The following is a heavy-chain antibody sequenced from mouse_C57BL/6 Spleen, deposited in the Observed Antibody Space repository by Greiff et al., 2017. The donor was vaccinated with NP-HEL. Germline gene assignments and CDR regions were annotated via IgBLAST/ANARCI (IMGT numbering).Heavy chain of an antibody. CDR1: GFSLTSYG. Sequence: VQLQQSGPGLVQPSQSLSITCTVSGFSLTSYGVHWVRQSPGKGLEWLGVIWRGGSTDYNAAFMSRLSITKDNSKSQVFFKMNSLQADDTAIYYCAKEGPYGSTWFAYWGQGTLATVSA. J-gene: IGHJ3*01. V-gene: IGHV2-5*01. CDR2: IWRGGST. D-gene: IGHD1-1*01. CDR3: AKEGPYGSTWFAY.